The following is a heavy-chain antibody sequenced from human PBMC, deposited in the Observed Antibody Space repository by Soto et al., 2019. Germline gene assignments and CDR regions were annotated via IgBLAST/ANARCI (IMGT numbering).Heavy chain of an antibody. V-gene: IGHV4-31*03. J-gene: IGHJ4*02. CDR2: IYYSGST. D-gene: IGHD6-13*01. CDR1: GGSISSGGYY. Sequence: PSETLSLTCTVSGGSISSGGYYWSWIRQHPGKGLEWIGYIYYSGSTYYNPSLKSRVTISVDTSKNQFSLKLSSVTAADTAVYYCARLARGAAAFDYWGQGTLVTVSS. CDR3: ARLARGAAAFDY.